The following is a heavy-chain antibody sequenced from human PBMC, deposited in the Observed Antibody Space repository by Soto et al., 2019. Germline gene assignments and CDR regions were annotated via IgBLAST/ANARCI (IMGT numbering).Heavy chain of an antibody. CDR3: ARGGIDYGDYVEVSYFDY. CDR2: ISAYNGNT. CDR1: GYTFTSYG. J-gene: IGHJ4*02. D-gene: IGHD4-17*01. Sequence: QVQLVQSGAEVKKPGASVKVSCKASGYTFTSYGISWVRQAPGQGLEWMGWISAYNGNTNYAQKLQGRVTMTTHTSTSTAYMELRSLRSDDTAVYYCARGGIDYGDYVEVSYFDYWGQGTLVTVSS. V-gene: IGHV1-18*01.